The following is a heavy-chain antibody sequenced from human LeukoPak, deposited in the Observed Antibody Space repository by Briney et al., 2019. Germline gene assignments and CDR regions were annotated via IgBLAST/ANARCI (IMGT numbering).Heavy chain of an antibody. CDR2: INSDGSST. Sequence: GGSLRLSCAASGFTFSSYWMHWVRQAPGKGLVWVSRINSDGSSTSYADSVKGRFTISRGNAKNTLYLQMNSLRAEDTAVYYCARGYSYGRYGMDVWGQGTTVTVSS. CDR1: GFTFSSYW. V-gene: IGHV3-74*01. CDR3: ARGYSYGRYGMDV. J-gene: IGHJ6*02. D-gene: IGHD5-18*01.